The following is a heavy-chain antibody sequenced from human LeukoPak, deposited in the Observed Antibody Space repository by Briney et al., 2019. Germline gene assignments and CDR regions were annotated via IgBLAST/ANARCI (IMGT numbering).Heavy chain of an antibody. D-gene: IGHD3-22*01. CDR3: ARDPRLSSGYSTGILWYFDL. Sequence: WASVKVSCKASGYRFTDYYMHWVRQAPGQGLEWMGIINPNGGSTSYAQKFQGRVTMTRDTSTSTVYMELSSLRSEDTAVYYCARDPRLSSGYSTGILWYFDLWGRGTLVTVSS. CDR1: GYRFTDYY. CDR2: INPNGGST. V-gene: IGHV1-46*01. J-gene: IGHJ2*01.